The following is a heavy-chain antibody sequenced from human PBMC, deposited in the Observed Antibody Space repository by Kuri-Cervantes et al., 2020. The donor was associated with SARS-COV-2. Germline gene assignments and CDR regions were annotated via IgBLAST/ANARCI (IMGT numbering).Heavy chain of an antibody. D-gene: IGHD6-19*01. CDR3: ARRVAGLKMFDL. CDR1: GYSFTSCW. J-gene: IGHJ5*02. V-gene: IGHV5-10-1*01. Sequence: GESLKISCMASGYSFTSCWITWVRQMPGEGLEWMGRIDPTDSHTYYSPSFQGHVTFSTDKTIATAYLRWSNLKASDTAMYFCARRVAGLKMFDLWGQGTPVTVSS. CDR2: IDPTDSHT.